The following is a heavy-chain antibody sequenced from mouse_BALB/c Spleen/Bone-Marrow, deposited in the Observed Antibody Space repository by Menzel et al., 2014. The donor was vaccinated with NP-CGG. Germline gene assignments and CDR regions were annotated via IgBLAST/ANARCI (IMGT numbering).Heavy chain of an antibody. Sequence: VQLQQPGAELVKPGASVKLSCTASGFNIKDTYMHWVKQRPEQGLEWIGRIDPANGNTKYDPKFQGKATITADTSSNTAYLRLSSLTSEDTAVYYCAAYYHGSSYGFAYWGQGTQVTVSA. CDR1: GFNIKDTY. D-gene: IGHD1-1*01. CDR3: AAYYHGSSYGFAY. CDR2: IDPANGNT. V-gene: IGHV14-3*02. J-gene: IGHJ3*01.